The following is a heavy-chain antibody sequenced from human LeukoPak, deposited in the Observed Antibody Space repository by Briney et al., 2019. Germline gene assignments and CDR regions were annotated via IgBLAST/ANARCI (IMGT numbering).Heavy chain of an antibody. J-gene: IGHJ4*02. CDR1: GFTFSSFA. Sequence: HPGGSLRLSCAASGFTFSSFAMHWVRQAPGKGLEWVAVIWYDGRHKYYADSVKGRFTISRDNSKNTLYLQMNSLRAEDTAVYYCAKDRAVAGTDARYYFDYWGQGTLVTVSS. CDR2: IWYDGRHK. CDR3: AKDRAVAGTDARYYFDY. D-gene: IGHD6-19*01. V-gene: IGHV3-33*06.